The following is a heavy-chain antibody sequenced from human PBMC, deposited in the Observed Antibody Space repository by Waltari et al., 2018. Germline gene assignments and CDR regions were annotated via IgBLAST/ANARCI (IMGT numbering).Heavy chain of an antibody. D-gene: IGHD2-15*01. J-gene: IGHJ6*02. CDR3: ASLIRCSGGSCYSGHYYYGMDV. Sequence: EVQLVESGGGLVQPGGSLRLSCAASGFTFSSYEMNWVRQAPGKGLEWVSSISSSGSTIDYADSVKGRFTISRDNAKNSLYLQMNSLRAEDTAVYYCASLIRCSGGSCYSGHYYYGMDVWGQGTTVTVSS. V-gene: IGHV3-48*03. CDR1: GFTFSSYE. CDR2: ISSSGSTI.